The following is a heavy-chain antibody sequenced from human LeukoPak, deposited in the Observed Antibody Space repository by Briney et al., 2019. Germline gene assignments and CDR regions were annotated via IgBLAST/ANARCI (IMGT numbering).Heavy chain of an antibody. D-gene: IGHD6-19*01. V-gene: IGHV3-9*01. Sequence: GGSLRLSCAASGFTFDDYAMHWVRQAPGKGLEWVSGISWNSGSIGYADSVKGRFTISRDNAKNSLYLQMNSLRAEDTALYYCAKDGQSSGWYPDYWGQGTLVTVSS. CDR1: GFTFDDYA. CDR2: ISWNSGSI. J-gene: IGHJ4*02. CDR3: AKDGQSSGWYPDY.